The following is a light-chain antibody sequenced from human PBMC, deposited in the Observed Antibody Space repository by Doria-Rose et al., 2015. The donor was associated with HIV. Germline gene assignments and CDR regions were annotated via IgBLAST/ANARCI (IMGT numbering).Light chain of an antibody. CDR3: QQYGSLSAIT. J-gene: IGKJ5*01. CDR1: QTIPSQY. CDR2: GAS. Sequence: EIVLTQSPGTLSLSPGESATLSCMASQTIPSQYLRWYQQILGQARRLLIYGASSRATGIPDRFSGSGSGTDFTLAISRLEPEDFAVYYCQQYGSLSAITFGQGTRLEIK. V-gene: IGKV3-20*01.